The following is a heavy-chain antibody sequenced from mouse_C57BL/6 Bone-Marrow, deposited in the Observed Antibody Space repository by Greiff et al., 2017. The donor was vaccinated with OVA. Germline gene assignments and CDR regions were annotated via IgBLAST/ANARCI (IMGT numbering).Heavy chain of an antibody. J-gene: IGHJ3*01. Sequence: EVKVEESGGGLVQPKGSLKLSCAASGFSFNTYAMNWVRQAPGKGLEWVARIRSKSNNYATYYADSVKDRFTISRDDSESMLYLQMNNLKTEDTAMYYCVRSLFSLFAYWGQGTLVTVSA. CDR2: IRSKSNNYAT. CDR1: GFSFNTYA. V-gene: IGHV10-1*01. D-gene: IGHD1-1*01. CDR3: VRSLFSLFAY.